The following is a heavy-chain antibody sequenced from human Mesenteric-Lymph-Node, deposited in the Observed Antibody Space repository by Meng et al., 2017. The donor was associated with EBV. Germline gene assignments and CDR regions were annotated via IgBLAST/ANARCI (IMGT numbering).Heavy chain of an antibody. Sequence: QVQLQESGPGLVKASGTLSLTCAVYGGSFSGYYWTWIRQSPGKGLEWIGEINQGGSAIYNPSLRSRVTISVDTSKKEFSLKLISVTAADTAVYYCARGIAVAGFDDWGQGTLVTVSS. J-gene: IGHJ4*02. CDR3: ARGIAVAGFDD. D-gene: IGHD6-19*01. CDR1: GGSFSGYY. V-gene: IGHV4-34*10. CDR2: INQGGSA.